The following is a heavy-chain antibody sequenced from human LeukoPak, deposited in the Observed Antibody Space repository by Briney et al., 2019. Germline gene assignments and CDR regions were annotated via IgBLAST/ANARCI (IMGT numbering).Heavy chain of an antibody. D-gene: IGHD3-22*01. Sequence: GESLKISCKGSGYSLTSYWIGWVRQMPGKGLGWMGIIYPGDSDTRYSPSFQGQVTISADKSISTAYLQWSSLKASDTAMYYCATLRDYYDSSGYYYVPYGAFDIWGQGTMVTVSS. CDR1: GYSLTSYW. CDR3: ATLRDYYDSSGYYYVPYGAFDI. CDR2: IYPGDSDT. J-gene: IGHJ3*02. V-gene: IGHV5-51*01.